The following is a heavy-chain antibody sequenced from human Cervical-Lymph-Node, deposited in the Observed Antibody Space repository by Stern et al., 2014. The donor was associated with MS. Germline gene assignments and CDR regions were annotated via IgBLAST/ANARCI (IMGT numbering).Heavy chain of an antibody. CDR2: IMYDGINP. J-gene: IGHJ4*02. CDR1: GFSFSRYA. Sequence: QVQLVQSGGGVVQPGRSLRLSCAASGFSFSRYAMHWVRQAPGKGLEWVAFIMYDGINPYYAGSVTGRFTISRDNFKNTLYLQMNSLRAEDTAVYYCASAYSSSHYYFDYWGQGTLVTVSS. CDR3: ASAYSSSHYYFDY. V-gene: IGHV3-33*03. D-gene: IGHD6-13*01.